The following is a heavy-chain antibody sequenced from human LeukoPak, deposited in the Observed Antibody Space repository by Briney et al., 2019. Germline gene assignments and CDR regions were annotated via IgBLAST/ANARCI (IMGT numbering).Heavy chain of an antibody. J-gene: IGHJ4*02. CDR2: IYYTGPT. CDR1: GVSISTSRYY. CDR3: ARVIPNGYFDD. V-gene: IGHV4-39*01. Sequence: SETLSLTCTVSGVSISTSRYYWGWIRQPPGKGLEWIGNIYYTGPTYYNASLESRVTISLDTSKNQFFLKLNSVTAADTAMYYCARVIPNGYFDDWGQGTLVTVSS. D-gene: IGHD3-16*02.